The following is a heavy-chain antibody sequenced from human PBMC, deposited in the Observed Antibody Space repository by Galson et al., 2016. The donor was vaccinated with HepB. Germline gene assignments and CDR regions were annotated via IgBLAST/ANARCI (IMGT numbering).Heavy chain of an antibody. CDR1: GYTFMNYW. V-gene: IGHV5-51*01. D-gene: IGHD2/OR15-2a*01. CDR2: IHPDDSDI. Sequence: QSGAEVKKPGESLRISCEGSGYTFMNYWIGWVRQTPGKGLEWMGIIHPDDSDIRYSPSFQGQVTISADKSIGTAYLQWGSLKASDTAMYYCAGHFEYDRNFGCRRSVWDPWGQGTLVIVSA. CDR3: AGHFEYDRNFGCRRSVWDP. J-gene: IGHJ5*02.